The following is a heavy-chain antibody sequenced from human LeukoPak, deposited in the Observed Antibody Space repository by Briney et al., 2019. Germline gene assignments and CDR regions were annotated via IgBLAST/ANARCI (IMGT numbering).Heavy chain of an antibody. D-gene: IGHD2-2*01. CDR1: GGSFSGYY. CDR2: INHSGST. V-gene: IGHV4-34*01. CDR3: ARDKVPAARYYYYGMDV. Sequence: SETLSLTCAVYGGSFSGYYWSWIRQPPGKGLEWIGEINHSGSTNYNPSLKSRVTISVDTSKNQFSLKLSSVTAADTAVYYCARDKVPAARYYYYGMDVWGQGTTVTVSS. J-gene: IGHJ6*02.